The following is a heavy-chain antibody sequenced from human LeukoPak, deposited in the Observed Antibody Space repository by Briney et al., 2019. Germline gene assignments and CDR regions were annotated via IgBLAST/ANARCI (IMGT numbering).Heavy chain of an antibody. CDR1: GFTFSSYA. V-gene: IGHV3-21*01. J-gene: IGHJ4*02. CDR2: ISSSSSYI. D-gene: IGHD2-2*01. CDR3: ARAQDQLPSTTDYFDY. Sequence: NPGGSLRLSCAASGFTFSSYAMNWVRQAPGKGLEWVSSISSSSSYIYYADSVKGRFTISRDNAKNSLYLQMNSLRAEDTAVYYCARAQDQLPSTTDYFDYWGQGTLVTVSS.